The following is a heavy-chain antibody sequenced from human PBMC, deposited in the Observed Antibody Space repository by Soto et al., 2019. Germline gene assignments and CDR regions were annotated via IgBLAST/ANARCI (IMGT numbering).Heavy chain of an antibody. V-gene: IGHV4-59*01. Sequence: SETLSLTCNVSGGSITSYYWSWIRQSPGKGLEWIGYLYYGATTNYNPSLKSRVTMSRDRSKNQFSLKLTSVTAADTAVYYCTGGYNFDYWGQGTLVTVSS. J-gene: IGHJ5*01. CDR2: LYYGATT. D-gene: IGHD5-12*01. CDR1: GGSITSYY. CDR3: TGGYNFDY.